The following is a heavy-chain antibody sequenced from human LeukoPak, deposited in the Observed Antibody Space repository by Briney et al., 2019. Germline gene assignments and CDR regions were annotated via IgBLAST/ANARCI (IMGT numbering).Heavy chain of an antibody. V-gene: IGHV4-61*02. Sequence: PSQTLSLTCTVSGGSISSGSYYWSWIRQPAGKGLEWIGRIYTSGSTNYNPSLKSRVTISVDTSKNQFSLKLSSVTAADTAVYYCAREGYGDAGFDYWGQGTLVTVSS. CDR1: GGSISSGSYY. J-gene: IGHJ4*02. CDR2: IYTSGST. D-gene: IGHD4-17*01. CDR3: AREGYGDAGFDY.